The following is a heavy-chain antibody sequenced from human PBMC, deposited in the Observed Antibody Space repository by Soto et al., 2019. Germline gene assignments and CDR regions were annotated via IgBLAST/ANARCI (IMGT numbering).Heavy chain of an antibody. CDR3: AKGGQDGYYYGMDV. Sequence: QTGGSLRLSCAASGFTFSSYGMHWVRQAPGKGLEWVAVISYDGSNKYYADSVKGRFTISRDNSKNTLYLQMNSLRAEDTAVYYCAKGGQDGYYYGMDVWGQGTTVTVSS. V-gene: IGHV3-30*18. J-gene: IGHJ6*02. CDR1: GFTFSSYG. CDR2: ISYDGSNK.